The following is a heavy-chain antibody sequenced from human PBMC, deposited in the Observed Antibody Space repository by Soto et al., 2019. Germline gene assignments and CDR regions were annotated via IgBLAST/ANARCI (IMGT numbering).Heavy chain of an antibody. Sequence: QVQLVQSGAEVREPGASVKVSCKASGYSFTSLDINWVRQTTGQGLERMGWMQPSSGRPGYAQKFQGRVTMTRDTSINTAYMELTSLTSDDTAFYYCARGVTAGVDYWGQGTLVTVSS. V-gene: IGHV1-8*01. CDR3: ARGVTAGVDY. J-gene: IGHJ4*02. CDR2: MQPSSGRP. D-gene: IGHD1-26*01. CDR1: GYSFTSLD.